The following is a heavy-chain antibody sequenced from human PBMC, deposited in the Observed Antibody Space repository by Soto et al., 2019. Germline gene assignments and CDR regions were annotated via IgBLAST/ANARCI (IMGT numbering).Heavy chain of an antibody. V-gene: IGHV4-31*03. J-gene: IGHJ4*02. CDR1: GGSISSGDYY. Sequence: QVQLQESGPGLVKPSQTLSLTCSVSGGSISSGDYYWSWIRQHPGKGLEWIGYIHYRGITYYNPSLKSRVTISVDRSKNQFSLKLNSVTAADTAVYFCVRGGYNYALGDYWGQGTLVTVSS. D-gene: IGHD5-18*01. CDR3: VRGGYNYALGDY. CDR2: IHYRGIT.